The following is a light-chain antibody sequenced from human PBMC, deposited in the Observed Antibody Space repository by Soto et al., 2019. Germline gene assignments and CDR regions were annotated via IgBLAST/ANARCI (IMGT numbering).Light chain of an antibody. CDR3: QHYGRSPS. J-gene: IGKJ1*01. Sequence: ETTLTQSPDTLSLSPGEGATLSCRASHIIGSAYLAWYQQKPGQAPSLLIFGASTRATGTPHRFSGSGSGTDFTLTISALESEDVGVYYCQHYGRSPSFGRGTKVEIK. CDR1: HIIGSAY. CDR2: GAS. V-gene: IGKV3-20*01.